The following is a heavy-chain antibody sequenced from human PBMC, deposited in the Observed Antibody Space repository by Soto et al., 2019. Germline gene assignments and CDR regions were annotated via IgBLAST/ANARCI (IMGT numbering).Heavy chain of an antibody. D-gene: IGHD3-9*01. Sequence: ASVKVSCKASGYTFTHFYITWVRQAPEQGLEWMGAISPHNFNTNYAQKFRGRVTLTTEKSTNTAYMDLRSLTSDDTAVYYCARDEGGYDILTGYYKAHHFDYWGQGVPVTVSS. CDR1: GYTFTHFY. CDR3: ARDEGGYDILTGYYKAHHFDY. CDR2: ISPHNFNT. J-gene: IGHJ4*02. V-gene: IGHV1-18*01.